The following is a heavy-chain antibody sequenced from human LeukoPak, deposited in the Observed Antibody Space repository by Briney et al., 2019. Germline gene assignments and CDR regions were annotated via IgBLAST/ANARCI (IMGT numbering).Heavy chain of an antibody. CDR2: ISGSGGST. D-gene: IGHD6-6*01. J-gene: IGHJ4*02. V-gene: IGHV3-23*01. CDR3: AKALYSSSFDFDY. Sequence: GGSLRLSCVASVFTFSSYSMSWVRQAPGKGLEWVSAISGSGGSTYYADSVKGRFTISRDNSKNTLYLQMNSLRAEDTALYYCAKALYSSSFDFDYWGQGTLVTVSS. CDR1: VFTFSSYS.